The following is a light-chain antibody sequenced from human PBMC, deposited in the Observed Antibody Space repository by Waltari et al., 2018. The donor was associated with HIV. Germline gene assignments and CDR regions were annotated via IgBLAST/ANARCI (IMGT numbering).Light chain of an antibody. CDR1: RSNIGAGYD. CDR2: GHS. CDR3: QSYDSSLSGVV. J-gene: IGLJ3*02. V-gene: IGLV1-40*01. Sequence: QSVLTQPSSVSGAPGQRVAISCNGSRSNIGAGYDVHWYQQLPGTTPKLLIHGHSNRPSGVPDRISGSTSGTSASLAITGLQAEDEADYYCQSYDSSLSGVVFGGGTKLTVL.